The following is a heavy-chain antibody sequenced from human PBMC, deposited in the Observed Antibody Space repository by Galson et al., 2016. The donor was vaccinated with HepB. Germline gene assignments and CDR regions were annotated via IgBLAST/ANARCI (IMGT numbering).Heavy chain of an antibody. Sequence: SETLSLTCTVSGGSISTYYWSWIRQPPGKGLEWIGYIDYGGSTNYNPSLKSRVTISVDTSKNQFSLRLSSVTAADTAVVYCARFSTIFGVYPHAFEIWGQGTMVTVSS. CDR3: ARFSTIFGVYPHAFEI. CDR1: GGSISTYY. V-gene: IGHV4-59*01. CDR2: IDYGGST. D-gene: IGHD3-3*01. J-gene: IGHJ3*02.